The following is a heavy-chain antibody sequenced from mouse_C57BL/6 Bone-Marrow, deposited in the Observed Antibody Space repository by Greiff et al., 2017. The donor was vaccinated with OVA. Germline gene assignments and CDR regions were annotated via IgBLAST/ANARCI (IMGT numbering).Heavy chain of an antibody. CDR2: IHPNSGST. V-gene: IGHV1-64*01. CDR3: ARIPYYGSSSAWFAY. CDR1: GYTFTSYW. D-gene: IGHD1-1*01. Sequence: VQLQQPGAELVKPGASVKLSCKASGYTFTSYWMHWVKQRPGQGLEWIGMIHPNSGSTNYNEKFKSKATLTVDKSSSTAYMKLRRLTSEDSAVYYCARIPYYGSSSAWFAYWGQGTLVTVSA. J-gene: IGHJ3*01.